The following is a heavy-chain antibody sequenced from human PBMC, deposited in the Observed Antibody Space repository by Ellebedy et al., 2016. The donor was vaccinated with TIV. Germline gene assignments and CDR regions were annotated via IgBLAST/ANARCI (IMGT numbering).Heavy chain of an antibody. CDR3: ASVPSAGADF. CDR1: GYTFTKYY. CDR2: LDARVGST. J-gene: IGHJ4*02. V-gene: IGHV1-46*01. D-gene: IGHD4-17*01. Sequence: ASVKVSCKTSGYTFTKYYFHWIRQAPGRGLEWMGVLDARVGSTTYAQSLQGRVTMTRDTSTRTVYMELRSLRFEDTAVYYCASVPSAGADFWGQGTLVTVPS.